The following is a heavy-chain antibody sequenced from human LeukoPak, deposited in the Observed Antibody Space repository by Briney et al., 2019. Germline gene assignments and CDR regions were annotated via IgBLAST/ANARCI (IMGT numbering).Heavy chain of an antibody. CDR2: IYYSGST. D-gene: IGHD6-13*01. CDR3: ARAVAAVQNWFDP. CDR1: GGSISSSSYY. V-gene: IGHV4-39*07. J-gene: IGHJ5*02. Sequence: SETLSLTCTVSGGSISSSSYYWGWIRQPPGKGLAWIGSIYYSGSTYYNPSLKSRVTISVDTSKNQFSLKLSSVTAADTAVYYCARAVAAVQNWFDPWGQGTLVTVSS.